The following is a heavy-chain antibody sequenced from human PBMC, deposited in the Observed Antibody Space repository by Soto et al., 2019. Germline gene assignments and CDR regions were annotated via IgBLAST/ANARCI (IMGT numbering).Heavy chain of an antibody. J-gene: IGHJ6*01. D-gene: IGHD3-10*01. CDR2: IYPGDSDT. CDR1: GYSFTSYW. V-gene: IGHV5-51*01. Sequence: GESLKISCKGSGYSFTSYWIGWVRQMPGKGLEWMGIIYPGDSDTRYSPSFQGQVTISADKSISTAYLQWSSLKASDTAMYYCARHHYYYFCSSTERHDVLYISGQGTIDTGSS. CDR3: ARHHYYYFCSSTERHDVLYI.